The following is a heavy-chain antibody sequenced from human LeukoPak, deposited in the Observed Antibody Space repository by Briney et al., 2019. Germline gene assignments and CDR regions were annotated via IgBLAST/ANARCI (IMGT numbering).Heavy chain of an antibody. J-gene: IGHJ6*03. D-gene: IGHD3-10*01. CDR2: IYYSGST. CDR3: ARQTDYYGSGSHTYYYYYYMDV. CDR1: GGSISSSSYY. V-gene: IGHV4-39*07. Sequence: SETLSLTCTVSGGSISSSSYYWGWIRQPPGKGLEWIGSIYYSGSTYYNPSLKSRVTISVDTSKNQFSLKLSSVTAADTAVYYCARQTDYYGSGSHTYYYYYYMDVWGKGTTVTVSS.